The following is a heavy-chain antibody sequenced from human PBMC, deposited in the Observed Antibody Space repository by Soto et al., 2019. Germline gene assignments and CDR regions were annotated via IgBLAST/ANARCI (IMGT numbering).Heavy chain of an antibody. V-gene: IGHV3-48*02. CDR2: ISSSSTTI. Sequence: EVQLVESGGGLVQPGGSLRLSCAASGFTFSSYSMNWVRQAPGKGLEWVSYISSSSTTIYYADSVKGRLTISRDNAKNSVYLQMNSLRDEDTAVYYCARVTGVWSGNDPWGQGTLVTVSS. CDR3: ARVTGVWSGNDP. CDR1: GFTFSSYS. J-gene: IGHJ5*02. D-gene: IGHD3-3*01.